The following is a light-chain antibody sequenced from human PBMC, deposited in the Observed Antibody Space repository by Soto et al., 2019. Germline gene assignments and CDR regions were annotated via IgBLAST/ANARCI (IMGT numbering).Light chain of an antibody. J-gene: IGKJ1*01. CDR2: DAS. CDR3: QHYGRSPPSWT. V-gene: IGKV3-20*01. Sequence: EIVLTQSPGTLSLSPGERATLSCRASKSVSSNYLAWYQQKPGQPPRLLISDASSRATGIPDRFSGSGSGTDLTLTISGLEPEDFAVYYCQHYGRSPPSWTFGQGTKVEIK. CDR1: KSVSSNY.